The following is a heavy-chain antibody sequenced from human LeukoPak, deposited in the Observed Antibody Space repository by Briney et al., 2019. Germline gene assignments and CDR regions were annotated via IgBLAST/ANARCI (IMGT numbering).Heavy chain of an antibody. CDR2: IYYSGST. V-gene: IGHV4-59*12. J-gene: IGHJ6*03. CDR3: ARRSKTCYYYYMDV. CDR1: GGSISSYY. Sequence: PSETLSLTCTVSGGSISSYYWSWIRQPPGKGLEWIGYIYYSGSTNYNPSLKSRVTISVDTSKNQFSLKLSSVTAADTAVYYCARRSKTCYYYYMDVWGKGTTVTISS.